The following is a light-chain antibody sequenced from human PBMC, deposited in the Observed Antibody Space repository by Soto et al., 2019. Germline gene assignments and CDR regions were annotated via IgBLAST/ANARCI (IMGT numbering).Light chain of an antibody. V-gene: IGLV2-23*01. CDR2: EGS. CDR1: SSDVGGYNF. CDR3: CSYAGSSTPYV. J-gene: IGLJ1*01. Sequence: QYVLTQAPAVSRTPGQSITISCTGTSSDVGGYNFVSWYQHHPGKAPKLMIYEGSQRPSGVSNRFSGSKSGNTASLTISGLQAEDEADYYCCSYAGSSTPYVFGTGTKVTVL.